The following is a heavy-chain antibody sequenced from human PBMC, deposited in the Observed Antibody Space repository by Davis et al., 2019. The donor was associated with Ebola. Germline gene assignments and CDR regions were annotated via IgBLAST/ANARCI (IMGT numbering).Heavy chain of an antibody. J-gene: IGHJ5*02. CDR2: IYTSGST. D-gene: IGHD6-19*01. CDR3: ARDWFSTHSCYDFFPGIAVAGHLYNWFDP. CDR1: GGSISSYY. V-gene: IGHV4-4*07. Sequence: PSETLSLTCTVSGGSISSYYWSWIRQPAGKGLEWIGRIYTSGSTNYNPSLKSRVTMSVDTSKNQFSLKLSSVTAADTAVYYCARDWFSTHSCYDFFPGIAVAGHLYNWFDPWSQGTLVTVSS.